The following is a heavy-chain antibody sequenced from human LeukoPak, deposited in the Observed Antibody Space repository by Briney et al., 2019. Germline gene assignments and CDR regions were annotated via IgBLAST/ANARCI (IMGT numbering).Heavy chain of an antibody. V-gene: IGHV1-18*01. J-gene: IGHJ5*02. CDR3: ARDPRQRSSRPNWFDP. CDR2: ISAYNGNT. Sequence: ASVKVSCKASGYTFTSYGISWVRQAPGQGLEWMGWISAYNGNTNYAQKLQGRVTMTTGTSTSTAYMELRSLRSDDTAVYYCARDPRQRSSRPNWFDPWGQGTLVTVSS. CDR1: GYTFTSYG. D-gene: IGHD6-13*01.